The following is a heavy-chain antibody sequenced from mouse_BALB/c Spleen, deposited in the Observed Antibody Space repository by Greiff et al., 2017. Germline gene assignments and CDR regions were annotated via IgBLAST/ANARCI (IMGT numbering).Heavy chain of an antibody. CDR2: INPSNGRT. D-gene: IGHD1-1*01. CDR3: ARSRFGTTVGDFDY. Sequence: QVQLQQPGAELVKPGASVKLSCKASGYTFTSYWMHWVKQRPGPGLEWIGEINPSNGRTNYNEKFKSKATLTVDKSSSTAYMQLSSLTSEDSAVYYCARSRFGTTVGDFDYWGQGTTLTVSS. J-gene: IGHJ2*01. CDR1: GYTFTSYW. V-gene: IGHV1S81*02.